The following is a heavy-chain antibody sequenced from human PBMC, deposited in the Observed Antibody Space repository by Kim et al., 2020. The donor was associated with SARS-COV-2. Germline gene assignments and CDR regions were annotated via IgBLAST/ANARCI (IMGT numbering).Heavy chain of an antibody. CDR2: INNSGST. J-gene: IGHJ4*02. CDR3: ADQDSSSCYGYFDY. D-gene: IGHD6-13*01. V-gene: IGHV4-34*01. CDR1: GGSFSGYY. Sequence: SETLSLTCAVYGGSFSGYYWSWIRQPAGKGLEWIGEINNSGSTNYNPSLKSRVTISVDTSKNQFSLKLSSVTAADTAVYYCADQDSSSCYGYFDYLGQGALVTVSS.